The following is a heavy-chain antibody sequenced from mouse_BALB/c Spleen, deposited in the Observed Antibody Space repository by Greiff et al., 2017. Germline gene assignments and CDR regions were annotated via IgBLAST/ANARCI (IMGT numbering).Heavy chain of an antibody. V-gene: IGHV5-17*02. CDR3: ARGNYVDY. J-gene: IGHJ4*01. D-gene: IGHD2-1*01. CDR2: ISSGSSTI. CDR1: GFTFSSFG. Sequence: EVKVVESGGGLVQPGGSRKLSCAASGFTFSSFGMHWVRQAPEKGLEWVAYISSGSSTIYYADTVKGRFTISRDNPKNTLFLQMTSLRSEDTAMYYCARGNYVDYWGQGTSVTVSS.